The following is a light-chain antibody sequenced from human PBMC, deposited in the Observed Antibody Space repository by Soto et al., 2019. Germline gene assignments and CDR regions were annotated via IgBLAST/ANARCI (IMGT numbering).Light chain of an antibody. CDR2: HVS. Sequence: QSVLTQPASVSGSPGQSITISCTGTSSDFGGYNYVSWYQQYPVKVPKLLIYHVSNRPSGVSNRFSGSKSGNTASLTISGLQAEDEADYFCTSFTSDNLYVFGTGTQITV. J-gene: IGLJ1*01. V-gene: IGLV2-14*03. CDR3: TSFTSDNLYV. CDR1: SSDFGGYNY.